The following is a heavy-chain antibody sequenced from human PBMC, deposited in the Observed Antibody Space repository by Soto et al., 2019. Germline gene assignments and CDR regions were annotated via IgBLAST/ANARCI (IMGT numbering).Heavy chain of an antibody. V-gene: IGHV3-53*04. CDR1: GFTVSSNY. D-gene: IGHD6-19*01. J-gene: IGHJ5*02. Sequence: EVQLVESGGGLVQPGGSLRLSCAASGFTVSSNYMSWVRQAPGKGLEWVSVIYSGGSTYYADSVKGRFTISRHHSKNTLYLQMNSLRAEDTAVYYGARETWQWLYNWFAPWGQGTLVTVSS. CDR2: IYSGGST. CDR3: ARETWQWLYNWFAP.